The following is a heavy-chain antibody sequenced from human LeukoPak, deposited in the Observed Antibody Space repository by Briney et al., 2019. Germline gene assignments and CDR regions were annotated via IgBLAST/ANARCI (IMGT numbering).Heavy chain of an antibody. D-gene: IGHD3-10*01. CDR1: GFTFSSYG. J-gene: IGHJ6*02. Sequence: GRSLRLSCAASGFTFSSYGMHWVRQAPGKGLEWVAVISYDGSNKYYADSVKGRFTISRDNSKNTLYLQMNSLRAEDTAVYYCAKVDYYGSGTYYYYGMDVWGQGTTVTVSS. CDR2: ISYDGSNK. CDR3: AKVDYYGSGTYYYYGMDV. V-gene: IGHV3-30*18.